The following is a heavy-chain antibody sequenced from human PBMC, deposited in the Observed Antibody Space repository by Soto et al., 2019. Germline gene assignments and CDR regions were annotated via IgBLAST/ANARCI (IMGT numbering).Heavy chain of an antibody. CDR1: GNTFTSYY. D-gene: IGHD4-17*01. CDR3: ASSYGDFNFGY. CDR2: INPSGGST. J-gene: IGHJ4*02. Sequence: QVQLVQSGAEVKKPGASVKVSCKASGNTFTSYYMHWVQQDPGQGLEWMGIINPSGGSTSYAQKFQGRVIMTRDTSTSTVYMELSSLRSEDTAVYYCASSYGDFNFGYWGQGTLVTVSS. V-gene: IGHV1-46*01.